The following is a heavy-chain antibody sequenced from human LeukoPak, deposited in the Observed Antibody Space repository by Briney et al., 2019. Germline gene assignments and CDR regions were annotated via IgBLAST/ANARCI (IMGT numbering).Heavy chain of an antibody. CDR1: GGSFSGYY. D-gene: IGHD1-26*01. V-gene: IGHV4-34*01. CDR2: INHSGST. J-gene: IGHJ4*02. CDR3: AREWELLDY. Sequence: KPSETLSLTCAVYGGSFSGYYWSWIRQPPGKGLEWIGEINHSGSTNYNPSLKSRVTISVDTSKNQFSLKLSSVTAADTAVYYCAREWELLDYWGQGTLVTVSS.